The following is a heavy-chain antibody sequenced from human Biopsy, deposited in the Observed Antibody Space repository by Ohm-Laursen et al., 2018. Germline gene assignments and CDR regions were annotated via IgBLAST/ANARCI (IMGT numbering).Heavy chain of an antibody. CDR1: GGSISNNNYY. D-gene: IGHD3-22*01. Sequence: GTLSLTCPVSGGSISNNNYYWGWIRQPPGKGLEWIGSIFYRGCTHYKPSLKSRVNISVDTSKNQFSLKLNSVTAADTAVYYCARDYDTSGYYYVSWGQGTLVTVSS. CDR2: IFYRGCT. CDR3: ARDYDTSGYYYVS. J-gene: IGHJ5*02. V-gene: IGHV4-39*01.